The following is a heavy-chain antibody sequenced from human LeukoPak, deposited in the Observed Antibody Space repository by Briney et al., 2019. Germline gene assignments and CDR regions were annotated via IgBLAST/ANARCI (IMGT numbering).Heavy chain of an antibody. CDR2: ISWNSGSI. Sequence: PGRSLRLSCAASGFTFDDYAMHWVRQAPGKGLEWVSGISWNSGSIGYADSVKGRFTISRDNAKNSLYLQMNSLRAEDTALYYCAKDFHSGYSYGSPFDYWGQGTLVTVSS. J-gene: IGHJ4*02. CDR1: GFTFDDYA. V-gene: IGHV3-9*01. CDR3: AKDFHSGYSYGSPFDY. D-gene: IGHD5-18*01.